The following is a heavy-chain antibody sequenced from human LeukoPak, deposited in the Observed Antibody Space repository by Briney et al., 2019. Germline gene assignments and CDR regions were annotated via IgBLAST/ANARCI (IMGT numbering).Heavy chain of an antibody. CDR2: INSDGTSA. CDR3: ARDGRDSYNFNYYHAMDV. CDR1: GFTFSSYW. D-gene: IGHD5-24*01. Sequence: PGGSLRLSCAASGFTFSSYWMHWVRQAPGEGLVWVSRINSDGTSASYADSVKGRFTISRDNAKNTLFLQMNSLRAEDTAVYYCARDGRDSYNFNYYHAMDVWGQGTTVTVSS. V-gene: IGHV3-74*01. J-gene: IGHJ6*02.